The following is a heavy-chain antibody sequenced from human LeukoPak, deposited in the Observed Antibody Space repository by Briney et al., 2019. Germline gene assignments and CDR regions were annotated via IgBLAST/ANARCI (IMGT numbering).Heavy chain of an antibody. CDR1: GGSFSGYY. CDR3: ARGPKAVFGVVINFGLAAPFDY. V-gene: IGHV4-34*01. D-gene: IGHD3-3*01. Sequence: SETLSLTCAVYGGSFSGYYWSWIRQPPGKGLEWIGEINHSGSTNYNPSLKSRVTISVDTSKNQFSLKLISVTAADTAVYYCARGPKAVFGVVINFGLAAPFDYWGQGTLVTVSS. CDR2: INHSGST. J-gene: IGHJ4*02.